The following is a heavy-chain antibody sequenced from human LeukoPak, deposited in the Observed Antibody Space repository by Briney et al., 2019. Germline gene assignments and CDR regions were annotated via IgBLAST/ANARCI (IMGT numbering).Heavy chain of an antibody. CDR2: ISGSGGST. Sequence: PGGSLRLSCAASGFTFSSYAMSWVRQAPGKGLEWVSAISGSGGSTYYADSVKGRFTISRDNSKNTLYLQMNSLRAEDMAVYYCAKARGDVLLWFGELLDFDYWGQGTLVTVSS. V-gene: IGHV3-23*01. J-gene: IGHJ4*02. D-gene: IGHD3-10*01. CDR3: AKARGDVLLWFGELLDFDY. CDR1: GFTFSSYA.